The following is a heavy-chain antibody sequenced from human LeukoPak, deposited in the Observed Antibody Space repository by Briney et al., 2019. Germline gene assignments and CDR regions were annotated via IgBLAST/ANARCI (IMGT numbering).Heavy chain of an antibody. Sequence: GSLRLSFPASGFTFSSYRMHWVRQAPGKGLEWVAVIWYDGSNKYYPHTVQGRFTISRDNSKNTVYLQMNSLRAEDTAVYYCARDRAPYYDFWSGSWGKNAFDIWGQGTMVTVSS. V-gene: IGHV3-33*01. CDR1: GFTFSSYR. CDR3: ARDRAPYYDFWSGSWGKNAFDI. CDR2: IWYDGSNK. D-gene: IGHD3-3*01. J-gene: IGHJ3*02.